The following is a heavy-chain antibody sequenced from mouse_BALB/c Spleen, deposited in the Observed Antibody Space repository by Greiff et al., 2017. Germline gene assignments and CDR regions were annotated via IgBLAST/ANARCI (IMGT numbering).Heavy chain of an antibody. CDR3: AFYGSSYEYFDY. V-gene: IGHV1-7*01. J-gene: IGHJ2*01. CDR1: GYTFTSYW. D-gene: IGHD1-1*01. Sequence: VQLQQSGAELAKPGASVKMSCKASGYTFTSYWMHWVKQRPGQGLEWIGYINPSTGYTEYNQKFKDKATLTADKSSSTAYMQLSSLTSEDSAVYYCAFYGSSYEYFDYWGQGTTLTVSS. CDR2: INPSTGYT.